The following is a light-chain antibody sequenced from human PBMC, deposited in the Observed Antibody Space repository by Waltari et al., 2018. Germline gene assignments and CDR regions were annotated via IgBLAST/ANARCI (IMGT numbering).Light chain of an antibody. V-gene: IGLV1-47*01. CDR2: KYN. J-gene: IGLJ2*01. CDR3: ATWDAILSGRV. CDR1: SSNIGGNN. Sequence: QSVLTQPPSASGTPGQRVTVSCSRSSSNIGGNNGYWYPQPPGTAPKLLKDKYNQGPSGVPDRFSGSKSGTAASLAISGLRSEDEADYYCATWDAILSGRVFGGGTKVTVL.